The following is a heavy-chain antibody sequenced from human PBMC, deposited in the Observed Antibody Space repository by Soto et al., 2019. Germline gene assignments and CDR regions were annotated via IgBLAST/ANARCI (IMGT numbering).Heavy chain of an antibody. CDR1: GGSISSNGCC. J-gene: IGHJ4*02. V-gene: IGHV4-31*03. D-gene: IGHD1-26*01. CDR2: IYDSGSGST. Sequence: SETLSLTCTVSGGSISSNGCCWSWIRQHPEKGLEWIGFIYDSGSGSTSYNPSLKSRVTISEDTSKNKFSLKLNSVTAADKAVYLCEWGDRGNKVHYWGQGILVTVS. CDR3: EWGDRGNKVHY.